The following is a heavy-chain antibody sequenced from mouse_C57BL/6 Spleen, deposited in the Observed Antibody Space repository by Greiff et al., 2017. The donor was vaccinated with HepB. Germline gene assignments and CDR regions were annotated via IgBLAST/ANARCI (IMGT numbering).Heavy chain of an antibody. CDR1: GFTFSSYA. Sequence: DVKLVESGGGLVKPGGSLKLSCAASGFTFSSYAMSWVRQTPEKRLEWVATISDGGSYTYYPDNVKGRFTISRDNAKNNLYLQMSHLKSEDTAMYYCARESNYYEAMDYWGQGTSVTVSS. V-gene: IGHV5-4*01. J-gene: IGHJ4*01. D-gene: IGHD2-5*01. CDR2: ISDGGSYT. CDR3: ARESNYYEAMDY.